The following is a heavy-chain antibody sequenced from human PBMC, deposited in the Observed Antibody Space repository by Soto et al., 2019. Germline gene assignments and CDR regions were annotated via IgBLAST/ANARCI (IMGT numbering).Heavy chain of an antibody. J-gene: IGHJ4*02. CDR2: ISSSSSYI. CDR3: AREHCSSTSCYMYYFDY. D-gene: IGHD2-2*02. Sequence: EVQLVESGGGLVKPGGSLRLSCAASGFTFSSYSMNWVRQAPGKGLEWVSSISSSSSYIYYADSVKGRFTISRDNAKNSLYLQMNSLRAEDTAVYYCAREHCSSTSCYMYYFDYWGQGTLVTVSS. CDR1: GFTFSSYS. V-gene: IGHV3-21*01.